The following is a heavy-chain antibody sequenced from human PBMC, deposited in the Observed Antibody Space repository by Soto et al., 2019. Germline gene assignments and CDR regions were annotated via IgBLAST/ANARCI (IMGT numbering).Heavy chain of an antibody. D-gene: IGHD2-21*01. V-gene: IGHV3-64D*06. CDR1: AVTFNTYA. CDR3: VKGGAVVGLLPRQEFGFDY. J-gene: IGHJ4*02. Sequence: GSLRLSCAASAVTFNTYAMSWVRQAPGQGLEWVSAISSNGGSTYYADSVKGRFTISRDNSKNTLYLQMSSLRAEDTAVYYCVKGGAVVGLLPRQEFGFDYWGKGTLVTVSS. CDR2: ISSNGGST.